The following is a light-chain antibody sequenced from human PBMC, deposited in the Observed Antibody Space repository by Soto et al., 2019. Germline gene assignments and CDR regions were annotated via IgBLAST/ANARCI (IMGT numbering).Light chain of an antibody. J-gene: IGKJ1*01. CDR2: FGS. CDR3: MQALQTRWT. Sequence: DIVMTQSPLSLRVTPGEPASISCRSSESLLHTNGNNYLDWYLQKPGQSPQLLIYFGSTRASGVPDRLSGSGSDTDFTLTISRVEAEDGGVYYCMQALQTRWTFGQGTKVEIK. V-gene: IGKV2-28*01. CDR1: ESLLHTNGNNY.